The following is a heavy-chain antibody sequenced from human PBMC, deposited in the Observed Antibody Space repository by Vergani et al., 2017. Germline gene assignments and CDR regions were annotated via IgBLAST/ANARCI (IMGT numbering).Heavy chain of an antibody. V-gene: IGHV1-69*11. CDR2: IVPVLGSA. CDR3: ARAWNETRAYYSMSRIYFDL. CDR1: GGTFIKHA. Sequence: QVQLIQSGAEVKKPGSSVKVSCKVSGGTFIKHAISWVRQAPGQGLEWVGGIVPVLGSANYPQKFQGRVTFTAEESKSTVYMELSGLTSEDTAIYYCARAWNETRAYYSMSRIYFDLWGQGTLVTVSS. D-gene: IGHD3-22*01. J-gene: IGHJ4*02.